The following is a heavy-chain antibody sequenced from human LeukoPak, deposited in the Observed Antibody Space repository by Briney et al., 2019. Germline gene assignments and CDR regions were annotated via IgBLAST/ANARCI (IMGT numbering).Heavy chain of an antibody. CDR3: AKARYYYGSGSYRAYYFDY. D-gene: IGHD3-10*01. V-gene: IGHV3-23*01. Sequence: GGSLRLSCAASGFTFSSYAMSWVRQAPGKGLEWVSAISGSGGSTYYADSVKGRFTISRDNSKNTLYLQMNSLRAEDTAVYYCAKARYYYGSGSYRAYYFDYWGQGTLVTVPS. CDR2: ISGSGGST. CDR1: GFTFSSYA. J-gene: IGHJ4*02.